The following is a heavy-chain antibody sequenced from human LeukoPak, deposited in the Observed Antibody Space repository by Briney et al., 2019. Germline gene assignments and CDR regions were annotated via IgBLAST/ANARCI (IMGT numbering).Heavy chain of an antibody. V-gene: IGHV1-24*01. J-gene: IGHJ4*02. CDR2: FDPEDGET. CDR3: ATDLVSGSGWLFDY. D-gene: IGHD6-19*01. CDR1: GYTLTELS. Sequence: ASVKVSCKVSGYTLTELSMHWVRQAPGKGLEWMGGFDPEDGETIYAQKFQGRVTMTEDTSTDTAYKELSSLRSEDTAVYYCATDLVSGSGWLFDYWGQGTLVTVSS.